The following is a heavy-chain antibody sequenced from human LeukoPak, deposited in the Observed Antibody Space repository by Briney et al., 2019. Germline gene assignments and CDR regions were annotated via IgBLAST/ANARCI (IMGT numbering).Heavy chain of an antibody. CDR1: GFTFSSYG. CDR3: AKDAAVADYYFDY. D-gene: IGHD6-19*01. J-gene: IGHJ4*02. Sequence: GGSLRLSCAASGFTFSSYGMHWVRQAPGKGLGWVAFIRDEGSNKYYADSVKGRFTISRANSKNTLYLQMTSMRAEDTAVYYWAKDAAVADYYFDYWGQGTLVTVSS. V-gene: IGHV3-30*02. CDR2: IRDEGSNK.